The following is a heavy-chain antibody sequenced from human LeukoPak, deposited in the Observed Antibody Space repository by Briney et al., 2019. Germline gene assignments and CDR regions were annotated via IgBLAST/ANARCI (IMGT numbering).Heavy chain of an antibody. D-gene: IGHD2-21*02. Sequence: GGSLRLSCAASGFTFSSYAMSWVRQAPGKGLEWVSAISGSGGSTYYADSVKGRFTISRDNSKNTLCLQMNSLRAEDTAVYYCAKDNVGSYCGSDCYSAFGYWGQGTLVTVSS. V-gene: IGHV3-23*01. CDR3: AKDNVGSYCGSDCYSAFGY. CDR1: GFTFSSYA. CDR2: ISGSGGST. J-gene: IGHJ4*02.